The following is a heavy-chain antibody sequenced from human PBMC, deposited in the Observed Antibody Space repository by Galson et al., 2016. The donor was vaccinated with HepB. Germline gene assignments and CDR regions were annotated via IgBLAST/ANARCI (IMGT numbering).Heavy chain of an antibody. D-gene: IGHD1-26*01. Sequence: SLRLSCAASGFTFSSYAMDWVRQAPREGLEWVSAISRSGDATYYADSVKGRFTIFRDNSKNTLNLQMDSLRVEDTALYFCAKRAGGGTYYAIDYWGQGTLVTVSS. CDR3: AKRAGGGTYYAIDY. CDR2: ISRSGDAT. J-gene: IGHJ4*02. V-gene: IGHV3-23*01. CDR1: GFTFSSYA.